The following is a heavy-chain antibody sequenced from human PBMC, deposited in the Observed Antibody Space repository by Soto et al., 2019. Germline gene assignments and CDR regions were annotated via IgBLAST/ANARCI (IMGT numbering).Heavy chain of an antibody. CDR3: ARDPLWGTAMVLWYFDL. CDR2: IYSGGST. V-gene: IGHV3-53*05. CDR1: GFTVSSNY. J-gene: IGHJ2*01. D-gene: IGHD5-18*01. Sequence: GGSLRLSCAASGFTVSSNYMSWVRQAPGKGLEWVSVIYSGGSTYYADPVKGRFTISRDNSKNSLYLQMNSLRAEDTAVYYCARDPLWGTAMVLWYFDLWGRGTLVTVSS.